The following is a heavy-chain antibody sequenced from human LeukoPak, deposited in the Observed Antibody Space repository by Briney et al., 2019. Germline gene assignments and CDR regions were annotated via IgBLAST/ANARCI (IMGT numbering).Heavy chain of an antibody. J-gene: IGHJ4*02. V-gene: IGHV3-30*18. Sequence: GRSLRLSCAASGFTLSSYVMHWVRQAPGKGLEWVAIISYDGSNKYYADSVKGRFTISRDNTKNTLFLQMNSLRAEDTAVYYCAKDRTSVHLWLSDLDYWGQGTLVTVSS. CDR3: AKDRTSVHLWLSDLDY. D-gene: IGHD5-18*01. CDR1: GFTLSSYV. CDR2: ISYDGSNK.